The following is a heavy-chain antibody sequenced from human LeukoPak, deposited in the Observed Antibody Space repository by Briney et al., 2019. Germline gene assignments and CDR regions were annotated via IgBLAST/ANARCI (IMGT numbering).Heavy chain of an antibody. V-gene: IGHV3-23*01. CDR3: ARDLVGAFDY. CDR2: ISNTGGST. D-gene: IGHD2-8*02. CDR1: GFTFSSYA. J-gene: IGHJ4*02. Sequence: GGSLRLSCAASGFTFSSYAMSWVRQAPGKGLEWVSGISNTGGSTYHADSVKGRFTISRENSKNTLYLQMNSLRADDTAVYYCARDLVGAFDYWGQGTLVTVSS.